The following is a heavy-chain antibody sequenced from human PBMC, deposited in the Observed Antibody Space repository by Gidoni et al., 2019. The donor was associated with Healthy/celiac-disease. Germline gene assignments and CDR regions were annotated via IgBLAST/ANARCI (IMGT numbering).Heavy chain of an antibody. J-gene: IGHJ3*02. D-gene: IGHD2-2*01. CDR2: INHSGST. CDR1: GGSFSGYY. Sequence: QVQLQQWGAGLLKPSETLSLTCAVSGGSFSGYYWSWIRQPPGKGLEWIGEINHSGSTNYNPPIKSRVTISVDTAKNQCSLKLSSVTAADTAVYYCARFKDSSTAFDIWGQGTMVTGSS. CDR3: ARFKDSSTAFDI. V-gene: IGHV4-34*01.